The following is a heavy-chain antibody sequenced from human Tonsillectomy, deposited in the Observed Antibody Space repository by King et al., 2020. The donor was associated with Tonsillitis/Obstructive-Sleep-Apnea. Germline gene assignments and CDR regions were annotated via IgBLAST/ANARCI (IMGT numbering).Heavy chain of an antibody. D-gene: IGHD3-22*01. J-gene: IGHJ5*02. Sequence: QLQESGPGLVKPSENLSLTCTVSGGSISSYYWSWIRQPAGKGLEWIGRIYTSGSTNYNPSLKSRVTMSVDTSKNQFSLKLSSVTAADTAVYYCARVAGYYYDSSGYSGGGDWFDPWGQGTLVTVSS. CDR1: GGSISSYY. V-gene: IGHV4-4*07. CDR3: ARVAGYYYDSSGYSGGGDWFDP. CDR2: IYTSGST.